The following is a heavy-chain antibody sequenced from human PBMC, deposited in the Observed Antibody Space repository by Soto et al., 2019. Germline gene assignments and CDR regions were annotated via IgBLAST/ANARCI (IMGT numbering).Heavy chain of an antibody. V-gene: IGHV4-34*01. CDR1: GGSLSGYQ. J-gene: IGHJ6*03. Sequence: QVQLQQWGAGLLKPSETLSLTCAVYGGSLSGYQWSWVRQTPGKGLEWIGEINDSGNINYNPSLKSRVTIFLDTPKKQISLKLSSVTAADSAVYYCARRLILWFGELSRRGGYYYYMDVWGKGTTVTLSS. D-gene: IGHD3-10*01. CDR2: INDSGNI. CDR3: ARRLILWFGELSRRGGYYYYMDV.